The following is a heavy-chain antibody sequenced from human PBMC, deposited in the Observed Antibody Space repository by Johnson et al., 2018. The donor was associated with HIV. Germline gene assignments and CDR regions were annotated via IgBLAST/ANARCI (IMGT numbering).Heavy chain of an antibody. CDR2: ISSGGRTI. V-gene: IGHV3-11*01. CDR1: GFKFSDYH. Sequence: QVQLVESGGGLVKPGGSLRLSCAASGFKFSDYHMRWIRQAPGKGLEWVAFISSGGRTIYYADSVKCRFTITRDNSKNTLYLQMTSLRQDDTAVYSCYGTDAFGAGRESKGTFDAWGQGTMGTVSS. CDR3: YGTDAFGAGRESKGTFDA. J-gene: IGHJ3*01. D-gene: IGHD3-10*01.